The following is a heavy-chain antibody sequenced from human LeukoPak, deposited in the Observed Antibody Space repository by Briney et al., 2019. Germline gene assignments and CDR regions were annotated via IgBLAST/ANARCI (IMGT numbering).Heavy chain of an antibody. CDR1: GGSFSGYY. CDR3: ARVDDASRTVVPAALREGYYFDY. D-gene: IGHD2-2*01. V-gene: IGHV4-34*01. Sequence: KPSETLSLTCAVYGGSFSGYYWSWIRQPPGKGLEWIGEINHSGSTNYNPSLKSRVTISVDTSKNQFSLKLSSVTAADTAVYYCARVDDASRTVVPAALREGYYFDYWGQGTLVTVSS. J-gene: IGHJ4*02. CDR2: INHSGST.